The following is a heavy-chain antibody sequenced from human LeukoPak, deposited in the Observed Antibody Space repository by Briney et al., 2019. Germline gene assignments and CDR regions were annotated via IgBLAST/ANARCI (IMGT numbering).Heavy chain of an antibody. CDR3: AGDYGGNSGGGN. CDR2: IYYSGST. V-gene: IGHV4-39*07. J-gene: IGHJ4*02. Sequence: SETLSLTCTVSGGSISSSSYYWGWIRQPPGKGLEWIGSIYYSGSTNYNPSLKSRVTISLDTSKNQFSLKLSSVTAADTAVYYCAGDYGGNSGGGNWGQGTLITVSS. CDR1: GGSISSSSYY. D-gene: IGHD4-23*01.